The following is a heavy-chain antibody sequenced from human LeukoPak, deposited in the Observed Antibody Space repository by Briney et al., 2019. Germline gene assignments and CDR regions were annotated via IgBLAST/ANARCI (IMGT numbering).Heavy chain of an antibody. Sequence: GGSLRLSCAASGFTVSSNYMNWVRQAPGKGLEWVSSISSSSSYIYYADSVKGRFTISRDNAKNSLYLQMNSLRAEDTAVYYCARDSSGWYQGWFDPWGQGTLVTVSS. J-gene: IGHJ5*02. D-gene: IGHD6-19*01. CDR3: ARDSSGWYQGWFDP. V-gene: IGHV3-21*01. CDR1: GFTVSSNY. CDR2: ISSSSSYI.